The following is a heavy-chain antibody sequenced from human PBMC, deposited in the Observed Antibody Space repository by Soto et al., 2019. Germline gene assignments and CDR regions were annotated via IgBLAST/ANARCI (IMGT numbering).Heavy chain of an antibody. CDR2: IIPIFGTA. CDR1: GGTFSSYA. Sequence: QVQLVQSGAEVKKPGSSVKVSCKASGGTFSSYAISWVRQAPGQGLEWMGGIIPIFGTANYAQKFQGRVTITADEATRTAYMGLSSVRSGDTAVYYCARLPYYYGSGSLNWFDPWGQGTLVTVSS. D-gene: IGHD3-10*01. V-gene: IGHV1-69*01. CDR3: ARLPYYYGSGSLNWFDP. J-gene: IGHJ5*02.